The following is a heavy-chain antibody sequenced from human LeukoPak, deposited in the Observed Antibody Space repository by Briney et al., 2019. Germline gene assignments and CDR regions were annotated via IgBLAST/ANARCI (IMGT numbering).Heavy chain of an antibody. CDR3: ARDNSVEDTAWWFDP. V-gene: IGHV1-8*02. D-gene: IGHD4-23*01. Sequence: ASVKVSCKASGYTFTSYDINWVRQATGQGLEWMGWMNPNSGNTGYAQKFQGRVTMTRDMSTSTDYMELSSLRSEDTAVYYCARDNSVEDTAWWFDPWGQGTLVTVSS. CDR2: MNPNSGNT. CDR1: GYTFTSYD. J-gene: IGHJ5*02.